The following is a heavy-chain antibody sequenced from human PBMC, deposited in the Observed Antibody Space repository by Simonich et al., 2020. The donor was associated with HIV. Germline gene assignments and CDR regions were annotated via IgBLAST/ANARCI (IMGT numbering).Heavy chain of an antibody. V-gene: IGHV3-33*01. CDR1: GFTFSRYG. J-gene: IGHJ4*02. D-gene: IGHD1-26*01. Sequence: VQLVESGGGLVKPGGSLRLSCAASGFTFSRYGMHWVRQAPGKGLEWVAVMYFDGSNIYYADSVKVRFTISRDNSKNTLYLQMNSLRAEDTAVYYCARDFLVGAFDYWGQGSQVTVSS. CDR2: MYFDGSNI. CDR3: ARDFLVGAFDY.